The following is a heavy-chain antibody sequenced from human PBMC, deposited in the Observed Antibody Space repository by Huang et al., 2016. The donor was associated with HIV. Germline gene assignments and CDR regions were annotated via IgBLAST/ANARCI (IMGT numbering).Heavy chain of an antibody. J-gene: IGHJ1*01. CDR1: GFIFSNYG. CDR3: ALKGDSSGWEYFRH. Sequence: QVQLVESGGGVVQPGRSLRLSCAASGFIFSNYGMHWVRQAPVKRMGWVAIISYDGSNKYYTDSVKGRFSISRDNSKNTLYLQMNSLRAEDTAVYYCALKGDSSGWEYFRHWGQGTLVTVSS. D-gene: IGHD6-19*01. V-gene: IGHV3-30*03. CDR2: ISYDGSNK.